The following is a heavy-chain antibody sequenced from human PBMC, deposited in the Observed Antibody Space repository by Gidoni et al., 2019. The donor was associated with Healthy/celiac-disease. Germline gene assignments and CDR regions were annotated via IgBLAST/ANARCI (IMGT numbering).Heavy chain of an antibody. V-gene: IGHV1-69*06. CDR3: ASRGYCSGGSCPRRFDP. Sequence: QVQLVQSGAEVKKPGSSVKVSCKASGGTFSSYAISWVRQAPGQGLDWMGGIIPIFGTANYAQKFQGRVTITADKSTSTAYMELSSLRSEDTAVYYCASRGYCSGGSCPRRFDPWGQGTLVTVSS. D-gene: IGHD2-15*01. CDR1: GGTFSSYA. CDR2: IIPIFGTA. J-gene: IGHJ5*02.